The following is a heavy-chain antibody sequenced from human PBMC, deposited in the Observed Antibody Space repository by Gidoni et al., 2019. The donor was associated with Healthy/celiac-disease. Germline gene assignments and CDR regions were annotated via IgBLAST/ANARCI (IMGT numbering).Heavy chain of an antibody. V-gene: IGHV1-3*01. D-gene: IGHD3-9*01. CDR2: INVGNGNT. CDR3: ARSFYDILTYDY. J-gene: IGHJ4*02. CDR1: GYSFTSYA. Sequence: QVHLVQSGAAVQKPGASLKVSCQVSGYSFTSYAMHCVRQAPGQRLEWMGWINVGNGNTKYSQKFQGRVTNTRDTSASTADMELSSLRAEDTAVYYCARSFYDILTYDYWGQGTLVTISS.